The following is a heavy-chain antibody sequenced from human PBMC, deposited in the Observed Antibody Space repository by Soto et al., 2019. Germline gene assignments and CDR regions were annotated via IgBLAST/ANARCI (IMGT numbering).Heavy chain of an antibody. Sequence: ASVKVSCKASGYAFSNYGISWVRQAPGQGLEWMGWITAYNRNTNYAQKLRGRVTMTTDTSTSTAYMDLRSLRSDDTAVYYCARGSWSEGFDPWGQGTMVTVYS. V-gene: IGHV1-18*04. J-gene: IGHJ5*02. CDR1: GYAFSNYG. D-gene: IGHD2-15*01. CDR2: ITAYNRNT. CDR3: ARGSWSEGFDP.